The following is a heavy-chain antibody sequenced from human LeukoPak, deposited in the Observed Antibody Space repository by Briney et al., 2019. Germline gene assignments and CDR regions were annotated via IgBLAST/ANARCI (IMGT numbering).Heavy chain of an antibody. J-gene: IGHJ4*02. CDR2: IYYSGST. D-gene: IGHD3-3*01. CDR3: ARHPDDFWSGYPKPYFDY. V-gene: IGHV4-39*01. Sequence: SETLSLTCTVSGGSISSSSYYWGWIRQPPGKGLEWIGSIYYSGSTYYNPSLKSRVTISVDTSENQFSLKRSSVTAADTAVYYCARHPDDFWSGYPKPYFDYWGQGTLVTASS. CDR1: GGSISSSSYY.